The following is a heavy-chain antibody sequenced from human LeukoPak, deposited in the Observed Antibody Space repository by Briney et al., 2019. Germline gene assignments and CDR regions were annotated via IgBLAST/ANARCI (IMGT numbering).Heavy chain of an antibody. D-gene: IGHD6-19*01. CDR3: ARVSSGTADY. J-gene: IGHJ4*02. CDR2: IRSKAYGGTT. CDR1: GFTFGDYA. Sequence: GRSLRLSCTASGFTFGDYAMSWVRQAPGKGLEWVGFIRSKAYGGTTEYAASVNGRFTISRDDSKTIAYLQMNSLNTEGTALYYCARVSSGTADYWGRGTLVTVSS. V-gene: IGHV3-49*04.